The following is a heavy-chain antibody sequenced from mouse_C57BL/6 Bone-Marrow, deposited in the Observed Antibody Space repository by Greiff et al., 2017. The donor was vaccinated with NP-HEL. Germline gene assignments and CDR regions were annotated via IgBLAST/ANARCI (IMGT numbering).Heavy chain of an antibody. CDR1: GFTFSSYA. CDR3: ARDVRWLLRNAMDY. V-gene: IGHV5-4*01. Sequence: EVKVVESGGGLVKPGGSLKLSCAASGFTFSSYAMSWVRQTPEKRLEWVATISDGGSYTYYPDNVKGRFTISRDTAKNNLYLQMNLLKSKETAMYYCARDVRWLLRNAMDYWGQGTSVTVSA. CDR2: ISDGGSYT. J-gene: IGHJ4*01. D-gene: IGHD2-3*01.